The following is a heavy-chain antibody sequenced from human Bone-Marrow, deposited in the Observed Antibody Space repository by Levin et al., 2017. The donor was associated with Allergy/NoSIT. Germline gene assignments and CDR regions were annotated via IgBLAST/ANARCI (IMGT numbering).Heavy chain of an antibody. CDR3: ARGGEGGYDY. CDR2: INPSGGST. J-gene: IGHJ4*02. D-gene: IGHD2-21*01. Sequence: GESLKISCKASGYTFTSYYMHWVRQAPGQGLEWMGIINPSGGSTSYAQKFQGRVTMTRDTSTSTVYMELSSLRSEDTAVYYCARGGEGGYDYWGQGTLVTVSS. CDR1: GYTFTSYY. V-gene: IGHV1-46*01.